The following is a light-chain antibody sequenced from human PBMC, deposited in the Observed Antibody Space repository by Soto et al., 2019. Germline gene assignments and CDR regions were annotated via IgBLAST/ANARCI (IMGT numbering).Light chain of an antibody. Sequence: EIVLTQSPGTLSLSPGERATLSCRASQSVSSSYLAWYQQKPGQAPRVLIHGASSRATGIPDRFSGSGSGTDFTLTISRREPEDFAVYFCQQYGNTPPNAFGQGTKVEIK. CDR1: QSVSSSY. V-gene: IGKV3-20*01. CDR3: QQYGNTPPNA. CDR2: GAS. J-gene: IGKJ2*01.